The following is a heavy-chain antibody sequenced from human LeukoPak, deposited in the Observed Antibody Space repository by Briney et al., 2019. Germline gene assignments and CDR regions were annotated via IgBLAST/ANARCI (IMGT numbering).Heavy chain of an antibody. J-gene: IGHJ3*02. V-gene: IGHV3-30-3*01. CDR3: ARAGPATVVRDAFDI. D-gene: IGHD4-23*01. Sequence: GRSLRLSCAASGFTFSSYAMHWVRQAPGKGLEWVAVISYDGSNKYYADSVKGRFTISRDNSKNTLYLQMNSLRAEDTAVYYCARAGPATVVRDAFDIWGQGTMVTVSS. CDR2: ISYDGSNK. CDR1: GFTFSSYA.